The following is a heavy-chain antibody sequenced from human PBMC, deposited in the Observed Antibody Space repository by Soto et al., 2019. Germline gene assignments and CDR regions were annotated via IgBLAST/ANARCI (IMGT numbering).Heavy chain of an antibody. Sequence: SETLSLTCNVSGASMRSYYWTWMRLSPGKGLEWIGDIFYSGSTNLNPSLRSRLSISIDTSKNKFSLMLNSVTATDTAVYYCARDLRCCGLDVWGQGTTVTVSS. D-gene: IGHD3-9*01. J-gene: IGHJ6*02. V-gene: IGHV4-59*01. CDR3: ARDLRCCGLDV. CDR2: IFYSGST. CDR1: GASMRSYY.